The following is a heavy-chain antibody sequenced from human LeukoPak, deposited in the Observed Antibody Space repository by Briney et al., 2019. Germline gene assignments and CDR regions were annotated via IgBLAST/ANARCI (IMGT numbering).Heavy chain of an antibody. V-gene: IGHV4-34*01. J-gene: IGHJ4*02. D-gene: IGHD2-2*01. Sequence: SETLSLTCAVYGGSFSGYYWSWIRQPPGKGLEWIGEINHSGSTNYNPSLKSRVTISVDTSKNQFSLKLSSVTAADTAVYYCARGPPSIVVVPAAMPKGRLDYWGQGTLVTISS. CDR2: INHSGST. CDR1: GGSFSGYY. CDR3: ARGPPSIVVVPAAMPKGRLDY.